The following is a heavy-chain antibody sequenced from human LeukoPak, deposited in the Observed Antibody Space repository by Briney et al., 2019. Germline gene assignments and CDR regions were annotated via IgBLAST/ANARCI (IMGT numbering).Heavy chain of an antibody. Sequence: PSETLSLTCAVYGGSFSGYYWSWIRQPPGKGLEWIGEINHSGSTNYNPSLKSRVTISVDTSKNQFSLKLSSVTAADTAVYYCARGVFEGANGYYYYYYMDVWGKGTTVTVSS. CDR3: ARGVFEGANGYYYYYYMDV. V-gene: IGHV4-34*01. D-gene: IGHD1-26*01. CDR2: INHSGST. J-gene: IGHJ6*03. CDR1: GGSFSGYY.